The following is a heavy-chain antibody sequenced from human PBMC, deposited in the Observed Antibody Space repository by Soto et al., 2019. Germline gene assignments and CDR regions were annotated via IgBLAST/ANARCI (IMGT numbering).Heavy chain of an antibody. J-gene: IGHJ4*02. CDR3: ARDYGQDGTTSRRYFDY. CDR2: ISAYNGNT. V-gene: IGHV1-18*01. Sequence: QVQLVQSGAEVKKPGASVKVSCKASGYTFTSYGISWVRQSPGQGPEWMGWISAYNGNTNYAQKLQGRVTMTTDTSPSTAYMELRSLRSDDTAVYYCARDYGQDGTTSRRYFDYWGQGTLVTVSS. CDR1: GYTFTSYG. D-gene: IGHD1-7*01.